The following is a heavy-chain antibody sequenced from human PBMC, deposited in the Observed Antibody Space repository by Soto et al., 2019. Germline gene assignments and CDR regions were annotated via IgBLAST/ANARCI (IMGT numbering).Heavy chain of an antibody. CDR2: INYSGRT. CDR3: ARVECSGGYCSFFDM. J-gene: IGHJ3*02. Sequence: SETLSLTCDGYGGSFSGYYWSWIRQPPGKGLEWIGEINYSGRTKSSPSLKCRVSISLDASKKQFSLNLTSVTAADTAVYYCARVECSGGYCSFFDMWGQGTMVTGSS. D-gene: IGHD2-15*01. V-gene: IGHV4-34*01. CDR1: GGSFSGYY.